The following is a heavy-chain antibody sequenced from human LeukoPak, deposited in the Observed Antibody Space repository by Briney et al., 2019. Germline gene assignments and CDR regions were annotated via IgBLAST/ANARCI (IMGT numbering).Heavy chain of an antibody. D-gene: IGHD6-13*01. CDR1: GGTFSSYA. V-gene: IGHV1-69*05. CDR2: IIPIFGTA. Sequence: SVKVSCKASGGTFSSYAISWVRQAPGQGLGWMGRIIPIFGTANYAQKFQGRVTITTDESTSTAYMELSSLRSEDTAVYYCARGRLISYSSWYLVGWFDPWGQGTLVTVSS. J-gene: IGHJ5*02. CDR3: ARGRLISYSSWYLVGWFDP.